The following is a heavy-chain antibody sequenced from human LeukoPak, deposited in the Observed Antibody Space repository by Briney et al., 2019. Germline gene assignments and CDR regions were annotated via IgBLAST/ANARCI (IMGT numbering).Heavy chain of an antibody. J-gene: IGHJ4*02. D-gene: IGHD6-13*01. Sequence: ASVKVSCKASGYTFTVYYMHWVRQAPGQGLEWMGWISAYNGNTNYAQKLQGRVTMTTDTSTSTTYMELRSLRSDDTAVYYCARGTRGIAPHYWGQGTLVTVSS. CDR2: ISAYNGNT. CDR3: ARGTRGIAPHY. CDR1: GYTFTVYY. V-gene: IGHV1-18*04.